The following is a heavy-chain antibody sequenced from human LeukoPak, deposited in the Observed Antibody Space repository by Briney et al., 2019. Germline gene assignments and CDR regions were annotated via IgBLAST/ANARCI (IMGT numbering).Heavy chain of an antibody. CDR3: ARGYFGYYYDSSGYGH. D-gene: IGHD3-22*01. CDR2: INHSGST. V-gene: IGHV4-34*01. J-gene: IGHJ4*02. Sequence: SETLSLTFAVYGGSFSGYYWSWIRQPPGKGLDWIGVINHSGSTNYNPSLKSRVTISVDTSKNQFSPKLSSVTAADTAVYYCARGYFGYYYDSSGYGHWGQGTLVTVSS. CDR1: GGSFSGYY.